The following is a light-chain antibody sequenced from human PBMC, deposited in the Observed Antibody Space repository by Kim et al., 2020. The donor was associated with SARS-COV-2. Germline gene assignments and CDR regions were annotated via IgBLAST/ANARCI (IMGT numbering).Light chain of an antibody. CDR1: SLRSYS. V-gene: IGLV3-19*01. J-gene: IGLJ2*01. Sequence: SSELTQDPAVSVALGQTVRITCQGDSLRSYSASWYQQKPGQAPVLVGYGEDNRPSGIPDRFSGSTSGNTASLTITGAQAEDEADYYCNSRDTSGNHVVFGGGTKVTVL. CDR2: GED. CDR3: NSRDTSGNHVV.